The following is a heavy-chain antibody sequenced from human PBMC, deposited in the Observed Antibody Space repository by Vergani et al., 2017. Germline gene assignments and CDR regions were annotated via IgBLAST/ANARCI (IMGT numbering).Heavy chain of an antibody. Sequence: QAQLGQSDSEVKKPGDSVTLSCKTSGYTFVNHSITWVRQAPGQGLEWMGWISPYNHKTLYSQKVEGRVTMTSDTSSSTVFLELRRLTSDDTAIYYCGRSQMATNDFDLWGRGTLVTVSS. CDR1: GYTFVNHS. J-gene: IGHJ4*02. CDR2: ISPYNHKT. V-gene: IGHV1-18*04. CDR3: GRSQMATNDFDL. D-gene: IGHD5-24*01.